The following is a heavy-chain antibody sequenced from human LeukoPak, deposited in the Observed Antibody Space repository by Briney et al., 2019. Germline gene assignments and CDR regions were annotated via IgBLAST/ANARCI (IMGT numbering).Heavy chain of an antibody. CDR1: GGSISSSSYY. CDR3: ARESGADDY. Sequence: SETLSLTCTVSGGSISSSSYYWGWIRQPPGKGLEWIGEINHSGSINQNPSLKSRLTISVDTSKNQFSLKLTSVTAADTAVYYCARESGADDYWAQGTLVTVSS. V-gene: IGHV4-39*07. J-gene: IGHJ4*02. CDR2: INHSGSI.